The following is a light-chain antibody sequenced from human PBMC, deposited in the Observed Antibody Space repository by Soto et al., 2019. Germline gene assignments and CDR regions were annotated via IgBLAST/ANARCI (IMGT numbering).Light chain of an antibody. J-gene: IGKJ1*01. V-gene: IGKV3-20*01. CDR2: AAS. CDR1: QSVSSSY. Sequence: EIVLTQSPGTLSLSPGERDTLSCRASQSVSSSYLAWYQQKPGQAPRVLIYAASSRVTGIPDRFSGSGSGKDFTLTISRLEPEDFAVYFCQQYGDSFRTFGQGTKVEIK. CDR3: QQYGDSFRT.